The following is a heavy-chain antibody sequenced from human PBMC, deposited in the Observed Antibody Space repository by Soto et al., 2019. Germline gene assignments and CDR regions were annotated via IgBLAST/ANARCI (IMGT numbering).Heavy chain of an antibody. V-gene: IGHV4-34*01. D-gene: IGHD3-9*01. CDR2: INHSGST. CDR1: GGSFSGYY. J-gene: IGHJ6*02. CDR3: ARAVSYYDILTGYPFRDYYGMDV. Sequence: SETLSLTCAVYGGSFSGYYWSWIRQPPGKGLEWIGEINHSGSTNYNPSLKSRVTISVDTSKNQFSLKLSSVTAADTAVYYCARAVSYYDILTGYPFRDYYGMDVWGQGTTVTVSS.